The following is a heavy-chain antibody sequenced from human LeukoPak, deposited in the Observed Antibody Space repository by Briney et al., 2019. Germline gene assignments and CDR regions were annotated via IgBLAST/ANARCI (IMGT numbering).Heavy chain of an antibody. Sequence: SQTLSLTCTVSGGSISSGGYYWSWIRQPPGKGLEWIGYIYHSGSTYYNPSLKSRVTISVDRSKNQFSLKLSSVTAADTAVYYCGRQGYDYPFFDSWGQGTLVTVSS. D-gene: IGHD5-12*01. J-gene: IGHJ4*02. CDR3: GRQGYDYPFFDS. CDR2: IYHSGST. V-gene: IGHV4-30-2*01. CDR1: GGSISSGGYY.